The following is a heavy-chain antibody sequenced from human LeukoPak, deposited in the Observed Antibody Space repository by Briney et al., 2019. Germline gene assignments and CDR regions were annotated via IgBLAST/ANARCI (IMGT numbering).Heavy chain of an antibody. CDR1: GFTFSSYE. CDR3: ATTRRLRLDPAPEYFQH. CDR2: ISSSGSTI. V-gene: IGHV3-48*03. J-gene: IGHJ1*01. Sequence: GGSLRLSCAASGFTFSSYEMNWVRQAPGKGLEWVSYISSSGSTIYYADAVKGRFTISRDNAKNSLYLQMNSLRAEDTAVYYCATTRRLRLDPAPEYFQHWGQGTLVTVSS.